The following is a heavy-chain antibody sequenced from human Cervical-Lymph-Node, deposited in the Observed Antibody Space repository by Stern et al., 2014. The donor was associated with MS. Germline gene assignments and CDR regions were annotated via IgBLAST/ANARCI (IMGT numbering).Heavy chain of an antibody. Sequence: QMQLVQSGAEVKKPGSSVKVSCKASGGTFSSYAISWVRQAPGQGLEWMGGIIPIFGTANYAQKFQGRVTITADESTSTAYMELSSLRSEDTAVYYCARDRETYMVRGVIINDDAFDIWGQGTMVTVSS. CDR3: ARDRETYMVRGVIINDDAFDI. J-gene: IGHJ3*02. V-gene: IGHV1-69*01. D-gene: IGHD3-10*01. CDR2: IIPIFGTA. CDR1: GGTFSSYA.